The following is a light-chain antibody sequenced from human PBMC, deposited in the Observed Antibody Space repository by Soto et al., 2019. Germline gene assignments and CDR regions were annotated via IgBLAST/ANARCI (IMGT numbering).Light chain of an antibody. Sequence: VLTQSPATLSLSPGERATLSCRVSHSVSTYLAWYQQKPGQAPRLLIYDASNRATGIPARFRGSGSGTAFTLTISSLEPEDSAVYYCQQRYDWLTFGGGTKVEIK. CDR2: DAS. J-gene: IGKJ4*01. V-gene: IGKV3-11*01. CDR3: QQRYDWLT. CDR1: HSVSTY.